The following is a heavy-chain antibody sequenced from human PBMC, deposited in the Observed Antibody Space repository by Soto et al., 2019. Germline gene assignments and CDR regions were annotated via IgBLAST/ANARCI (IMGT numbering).Heavy chain of an antibody. Sequence: GGSLRLSCAAPGFTFSSYWMSWVRQAPGKGLEWVANIKQDGSEKYYVDSVKGRFTISRDNAKNSLYLQMNSLRAEDTAVYYCARDRAIFGHMDVWGQGTTVTVSS. V-gene: IGHV3-7*01. CDR3: ARDRAIFGHMDV. CDR1: GFTFSSYW. CDR2: IKQDGSEK. D-gene: IGHD3-3*01. J-gene: IGHJ6*02.